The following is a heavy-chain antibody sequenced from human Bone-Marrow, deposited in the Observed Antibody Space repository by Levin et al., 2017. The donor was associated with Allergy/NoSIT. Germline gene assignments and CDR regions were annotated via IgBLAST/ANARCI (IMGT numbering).Heavy chain of an antibody. J-gene: IGHJ2*01. V-gene: IGHV1-69*13. CDR3: ARGPSEQLVDIYWYFDL. CDR1: GGTFSSYA. D-gene: IGHD6-13*01. CDR2: IIPIFGTA. Sequence: SVKVSCKASGGTFSSYAISWVRQAPGQGLEWMGGIIPIFGTANYAQKFQGRVTITADESTSTAYMELSSLRSEDTAVYYCARGPSEQLVDIYWYFDLWGRGTLVTVSS.